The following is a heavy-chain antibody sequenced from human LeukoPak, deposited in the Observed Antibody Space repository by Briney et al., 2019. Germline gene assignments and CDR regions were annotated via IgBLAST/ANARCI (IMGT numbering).Heavy chain of an antibody. CDR2: ISAYNGNT. CDR3: ARVTKSYYYYDYMDV. D-gene: IGHD4-11*01. J-gene: IGHJ6*03. Sequence: GASVKVSCQASGYTFTTSGVGWVRQAPGQGLEWMGWISAYNGNTNYAQNLQGRVTMTTDTSKNTVYMQLRSLRSDDTAVYYCARVTKSYYYYDYMDVWGNGTTVTVSS. CDR1: GYTFTTSG. V-gene: IGHV1-18*01.